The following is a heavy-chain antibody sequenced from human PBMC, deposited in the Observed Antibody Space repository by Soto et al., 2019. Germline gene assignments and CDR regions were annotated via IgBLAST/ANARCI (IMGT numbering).Heavy chain of an antibody. J-gene: IGHJ4*02. CDR3: ARDQGDYDFWSGYSLARYYFDY. CDR2: INPNSGGT. D-gene: IGHD3-3*01. CDR1: GYTFTGYY. V-gene: IGHV1-2*02. Sequence: RASVKVSCKASGYTFTGYYMHWVRQAPGQGLEWMGWINPNSGGTNYAQKFQGRVTMTRDTSISTAYMELSRLRSDDTAVYYCARDQGDYDFWSGYSLARYYFDYWGQGTLVTVSS.